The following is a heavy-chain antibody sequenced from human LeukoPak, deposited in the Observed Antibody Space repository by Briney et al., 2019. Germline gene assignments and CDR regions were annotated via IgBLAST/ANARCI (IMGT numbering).Heavy chain of an antibody. J-gene: IGHJ4*02. CDR3: ARVYEYSSSLDY. Sequence: GASVKVSCKASGYTFTSYGISWVRQAPGQGLEWMGWISAYNGNTNYAQKLQGRVTMTTDTSTSTVYMELRSLRSDDTAVYYCARVYEYSSSLDYWGQGTLVTVSS. CDR1: GYTFTSYG. CDR2: ISAYNGNT. V-gene: IGHV1-18*01. D-gene: IGHD6-13*01.